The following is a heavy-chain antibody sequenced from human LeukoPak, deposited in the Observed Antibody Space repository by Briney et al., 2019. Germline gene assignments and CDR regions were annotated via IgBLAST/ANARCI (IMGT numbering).Heavy chain of an antibody. J-gene: IGHJ4*02. CDR1: GGSIRSYH. CDR3: ARQTGSGLFILP. D-gene: IGHD3/OR15-3a*01. Sequence: SETLSLTCTVSGGSIRSYHWSWIRQPPGKGLEWIGSIYYSGSTYYNPSLKSRVTISVDTSKNQFSLKLSSVTAADTAVYYCARQTGSGLFILPGGQGTLVTVSS. CDR2: IYYSGST. V-gene: IGHV4-59*08.